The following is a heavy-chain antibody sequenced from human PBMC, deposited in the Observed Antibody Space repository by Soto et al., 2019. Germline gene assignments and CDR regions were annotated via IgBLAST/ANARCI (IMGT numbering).Heavy chain of an antibody. V-gene: IGHV3-30*18. CDR1: GFTFSSYG. CDR2: ISYDGSNK. J-gene: IGHJ6*02. Sequence: QVQLVESGGGVVQPGRSLRLSCAASGFTFSSYGMHWVRQAPGKGLAWVAVISYDGSNKYYADSVKGRFTISRDNSKNTLYLQMNSLRAEDTAVYYCAKDHHRRSSGWYVWERSYYYYGMDVWGQGTTVTVSS. D-gene: IGHD6-19*01. CDR3: AKDHHRRSSGWYVWERSYYYYGMDV.